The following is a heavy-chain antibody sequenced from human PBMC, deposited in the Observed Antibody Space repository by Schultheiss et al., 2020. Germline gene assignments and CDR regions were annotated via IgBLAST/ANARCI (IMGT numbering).Heavy chain of an antibody. CDR3: TTVFLVPAAMRPTKGSGMDV. J-gene: IGHJ6*02. V-gene: IGHV3-15*07. Sequence: GGSLRLSCAASGFIVTNDWMNWVRQAPGKGLEWVGRIKSKTDGGTTDYAAPVKGRFTISRDDSKNTRYLQMNSLKTEDTAVYYCTTVFLVPAAMRPTKGSGMDVWGQGTTVTVSS. D-gene: IGHD2-2*01. CDR1: GFIVTNDW. CDR2: IKSKTDGGTT.